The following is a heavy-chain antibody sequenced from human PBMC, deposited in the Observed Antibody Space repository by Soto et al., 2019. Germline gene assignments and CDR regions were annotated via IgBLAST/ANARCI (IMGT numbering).Heavy chain of an antibody. V-gene: IGHV3-30-3*01. CDR1: GFMFNAYA. CDR2: MSYDGTNT. J-gene: IGHJ4*01. CDR3: ARDPSTYNSGWYGIDF. Sequence: LRPSCTHSGFMFNAYAMLSVCHAPVKGQEWVAAMSYDGTNTYYADSVKGRFTISRDNSKKALFLQMSSLTADDSAVYYCARDPSTYNSGWYGIDFWAIGSLVA. D-gene: IGHD6-19*01.